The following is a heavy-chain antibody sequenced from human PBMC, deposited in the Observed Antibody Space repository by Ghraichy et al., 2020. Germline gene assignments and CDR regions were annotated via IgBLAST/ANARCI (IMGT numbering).Heavy chain of an antibody. V-gene: IGHV3-23*01. Sequence: GSLNISCAASGFTFSRYAMSWVRQAPGKGLEWVSAISGSDGSTYYADSVKGRFTISRDNSKNTLYLQMNSLRVEDTAVYYCAKDGGRTLYYFDYWGQGTLVTISS. CDR1: GFTFSRYA. CDR3: AKDGGRTLYYFDY. J-gene: IGHJ4*02. D-gene: IGHD2-15*01. CDR2: ISGSDGST.